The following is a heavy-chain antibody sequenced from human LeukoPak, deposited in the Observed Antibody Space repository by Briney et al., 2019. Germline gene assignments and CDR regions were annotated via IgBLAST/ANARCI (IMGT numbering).Heavy chain of an antibody. CDR2: IVPIFGTA. CDR3: ARGGSSSSPFFDY. J-gene: IGHJ4*02. D-gene: IGHD6-13*01. CDR1: GGTFSSYA. V-gene: IGHV1-69*05. Sequence: SVKVSCKASGGTFSSYAISWVRQAPGQGLEWMGGIVPIFGTANYAQKFQGRVTMTRDTSTSTVYMELSSLRSEDTAVYYCARGGSSSSPFFDYWGQGTLVTVSS.